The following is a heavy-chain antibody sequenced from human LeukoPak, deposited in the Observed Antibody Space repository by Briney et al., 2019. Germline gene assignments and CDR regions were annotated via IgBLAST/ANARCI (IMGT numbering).Heavy chain of an antibody. CDR2: NFYSGRT. J-gene: IGHJ4*02. CDR3: ARGPGVLWFGELRRFDY. D-gene: IGHD3-10*01. Sequence: SETLSLTCTVSGGSISSSNYYWGWIRQPPGKGLEWIGSNFYSGRTYNNPSLKSRVSISVDTYKNKLSLKLTSVTAADTDVYYCARGPGVLWFGELRRFDYWGQGTLVAVSS. V-gene: IGHV4-39*01. CDR1: GGSISSSNYY.